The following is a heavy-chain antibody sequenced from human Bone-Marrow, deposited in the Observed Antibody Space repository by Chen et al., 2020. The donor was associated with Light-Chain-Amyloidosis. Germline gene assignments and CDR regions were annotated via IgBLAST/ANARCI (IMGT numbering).Heavy chain of an antibody. V-gene: IGHV3-23*04. CDR1: GFAFSSYA. D-gene: IGHD3-9*01. Sequence: EVQLVESGGGLLQRGGSLRLSCAASGFAFSSYAMSWVRQAAGKGLEWGATIRGSGGSRYYGASLKGRFTISRDNSKNALFLQMNSLVAEDTAVYYCAKDISYDDILPGYPADAFDIWGQGTMVTVSS. J-gene: IGHJ3*02. CDR3: AKDISYDDILPGYPADAFDI. CDR2: IRGSGGSR.